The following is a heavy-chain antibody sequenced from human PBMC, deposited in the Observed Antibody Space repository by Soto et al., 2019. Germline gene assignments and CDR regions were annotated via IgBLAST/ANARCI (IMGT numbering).Heavy chain of an antibody. Sequence: GGSLRLSCAASGFTFSSYAMHWVRQAPGKGLEWVAVISYDGSNKYYADSVKGRFTISRDNSKNTLYLQMNSLRAEDTAVYYCARDLDDFDPVPHFDYWGQGTLVTVSS. D-gene: IGHD3-3*01. CDR3: ARDLDDFDPVPHFDY. CDR1: GFTFSSYA. CDR2: ISYDGSNK. J-gene: IGHJ4*02. V-gene: IGHV3-30-3*01.